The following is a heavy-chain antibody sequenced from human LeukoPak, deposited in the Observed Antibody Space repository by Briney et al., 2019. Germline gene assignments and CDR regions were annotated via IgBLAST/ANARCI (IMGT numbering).Heavy chain of an antibody. J-gene: IGHJ4*02. V-gene: IGHV3-53*01. CDR2: IYSDNT. CDR1: GFTVSINS. D-gene: IGHD4/OR15-4a*01. CDR3: ARRAGAYSHPYDY. Sequence: PGGSLRLFCTVSGFTVSINSMSWVRQAPGKGLEWVSFIYSDNTHYSDSVKGRFTISRDNSKNTLYLQMNSLRAEDTAVYYCARRAGAYSHPYDYWGQGTLVTVSS.